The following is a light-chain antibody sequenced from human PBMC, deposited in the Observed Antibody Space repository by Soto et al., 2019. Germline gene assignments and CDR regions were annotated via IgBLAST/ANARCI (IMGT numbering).Light chain of an antibody. CDR1: SSDIGAYKY. V-gene: IGLV2-23*02. CDR2: EVI. CDR3: CSSGGSPTYV. J-gene: IGLJ1*01. Sequence: QSALTQPASVSGSPGQSITISCTGTSSDIGAYKYVSWYQQHPGRAPKLMIYEVIHRPSGVSNRFSGSKSGNTASLTISGLKVEDEADYYCCSSGGSPTYVFGTGTKLTVL.